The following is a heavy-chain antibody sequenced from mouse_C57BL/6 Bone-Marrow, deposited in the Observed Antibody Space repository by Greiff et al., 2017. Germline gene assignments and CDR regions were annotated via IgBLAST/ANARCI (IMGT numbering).Heavy chain of an antibody. CDR1: GYTFTSYG. V-gene: IGHV1-81*01. J-gene: IGHJ3*01. D-gene: IGHD1-1*01. Sequence: QVQLVQSGAELARPGASVKLSCKASGYTFTSYGISWVKQSTGTGLEWIGELCPRSGNTYYNEKFKGKATLTADKSYRTVYMELRNLTSEDSAVYFCARLLLRFPWFAYWGQGTLVTVSA. CDR3: ARLLLRFPWFAY. CDR2: LCPRSGNT.